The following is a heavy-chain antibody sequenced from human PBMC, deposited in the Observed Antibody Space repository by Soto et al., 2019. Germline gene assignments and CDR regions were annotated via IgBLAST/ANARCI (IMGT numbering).Heavy chain of an antibody. V-gene: IGHV1-18*01. D-gene: IGHD2-15*01. CDR2: ISGHNGNT. CDR1: GYTFTSYG. CDR3: ARGGLADCSGTSCNNY. Sequence: ASVKVCCKASGYTFTSYGISWVRQVPGQGLEWMGWISGHNGNTNYAQRLKGRVTMTTDTSTSTAYMELRSLRSDETAVYYCARGGLADCSGTSCNNYWGQGXLVTVSS. J-gene: IGHJ4*02.